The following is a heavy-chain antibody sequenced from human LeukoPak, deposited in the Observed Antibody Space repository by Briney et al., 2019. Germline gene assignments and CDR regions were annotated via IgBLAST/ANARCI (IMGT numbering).Heavy chain of an antibody. CDR1: VGSISSNSYY. J-gene: IGHJ5*02. Sequence: PSETLSLTCTVSVGSISSNSYYWGWIRQPPGKGLEWIGCIYYSGSTYYNPSLKSRVTISVDTSKNQFSLKLSSVTAADTAVYYCTRQEYQLLFSGFDPWGQGTLVTVSS. V-gene: IGHV4-39*01. CDR3: TRQEYQLLFSGFDP. CDR2: IYYSGST. D-gene: IGHD2-2*01.